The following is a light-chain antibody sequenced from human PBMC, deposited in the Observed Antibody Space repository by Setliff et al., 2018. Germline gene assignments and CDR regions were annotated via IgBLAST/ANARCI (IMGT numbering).Light chain of an antibody. V-gene: IGLV2-14*01. CDR3: SSYTSSHTYV. CDR2: EVI. CDR1: SSDVGDYNY. J-gene: IGLJ1*01. Sequence: QSALTQPPSASGSPGQSVTISCTGTSSDVGDYNYVSWHQQHPGEAPKLLIYEVINRPSGISNRFSGSKSGNTASLTISGLLAEDEADYFCSSYTSSHTYVFGSGTKVTVL.